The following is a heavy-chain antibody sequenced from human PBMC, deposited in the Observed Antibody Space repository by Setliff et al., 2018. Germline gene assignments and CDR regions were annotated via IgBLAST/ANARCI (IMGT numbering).Heavy chain of an antibody. D-gene: IGHD5-18*01. CDR1: GGSISSQD. Sequence: PSETLSLTCTVSGGSISSQDWSWIRQPPGKGLEWIGYVYSSGVTNYNPSLKSRVTMSVGTSKNQFSLKLSSVTAADTAVYYCARETTAWGYVDTAMVTFIDQWGQGTLVTVSS. V-gene: IGHV4-59*11. J-gene: IGHJ4*02. CDR2: VYSSGVT. CDR3: ARETTAWGYVDTAMVTFIDQ.